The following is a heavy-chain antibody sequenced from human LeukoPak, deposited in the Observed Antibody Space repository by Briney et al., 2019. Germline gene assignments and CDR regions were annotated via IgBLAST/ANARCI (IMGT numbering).Heavy chain of an antibody. Sequence: GGSLRLSCAASGFTFSSYSMNWVRQAPGKGLEWVSSISSSSSYIYYADSVKGRFTISRDNAKNSLYLQMNSLRAEDTAVYFCAREVRGSGSYAPPQLDYWGQGTLVTVSS. D-gene: IGHD1-26*01. J-gene: IGHJ4*02. CDR2: ISSSSSYI. CDR1: GFTFSSYS. CDR3: AREVRGSGSYAPPQLDY. V-gene: IGHV3-21*01.